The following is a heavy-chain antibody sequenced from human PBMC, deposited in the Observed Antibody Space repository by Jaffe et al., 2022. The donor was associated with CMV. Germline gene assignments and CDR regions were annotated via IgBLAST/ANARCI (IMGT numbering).Heavy chain of an antibody. V-gene: IGHV3-33*01. J-gene: IGHJ4*02. D-gene: IGHD6-19*01. CDR2: IWYDGSNK. CDR1: GFTFSSYG. Sequence: QVQLVESGGGVVQPGRSLRLSCAASGFTFSSYGMHWVRQAPGKGLEWVAVIWYDGSNKYYADSVKGRFTISRDNSKNTLYLQMNSLRAEDTAVYYCARDSVAVADWGFDYWGQGTLVTVSS. CDR3: ARDSVAVADWGFDY.